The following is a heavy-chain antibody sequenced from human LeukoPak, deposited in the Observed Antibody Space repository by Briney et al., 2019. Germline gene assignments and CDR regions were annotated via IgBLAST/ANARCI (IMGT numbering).Heavy chain of an antibody. CDR1: GLLYSSGGVL. J-gene: IGHJ4*02. Sequence: SGPGLVTPTHTFKLNATFSGLLYSSGGVLVRWIRQPPGKALEWLARIDWDDDKFYSTSLKTRLTISKDTSKNQVVLTMTNMDPVDTATYYCARSPYCSSTSCYTYFDYGGQGTLVTVSS. D-gene: IGHD2-2*02. CDR2: IDWDDDK. V-gene: IGHV2-70*04. CDR3: ARSPYCSSTSCYTYFDY.